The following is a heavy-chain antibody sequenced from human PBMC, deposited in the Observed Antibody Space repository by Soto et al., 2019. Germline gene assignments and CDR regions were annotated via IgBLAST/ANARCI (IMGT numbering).Heavy chain of an antibody. J-gene: IGHJ4*02. V-gene: IGHV4-61*08. CDR3: SRLRITSFGVVTGHYFDY. D-gene: IGHD3-3*01. CDR2: ISNSAST. CDR1: GCSASSCVYC. Sequence: SEALAPPGSVSGCSASSCVYCWSWIRQLPGQGLELIGYISNSASTNYNPSLTSRVAISLDRSRNPCSLKLTSVTAADTAVYYCSRLRITSFGVVTGHYFDYWGRGTLVPVSS.